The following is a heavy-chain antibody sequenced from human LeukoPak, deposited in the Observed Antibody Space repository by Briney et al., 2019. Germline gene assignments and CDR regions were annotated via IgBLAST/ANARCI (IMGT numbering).Heavy chain of an antibody. J-gene: IGHJ4*02. Sequence: GGSLRLSCAASGFTFSSYEIHWVRQAPGKGLEWVSYISSSGSTIYYADSVKGRFTISRDNAKNSLYLQMNSLRAEDTAVYYCARDYGGSSPFDYWGQGTLVTVSS. CDR3: ARDYGGSSPFDY. V-gene: IGHV3-48*03. CDR2: ISSSGSTI. D-gene: IGHD4-23*01. CDR1: GFTFSSYE.